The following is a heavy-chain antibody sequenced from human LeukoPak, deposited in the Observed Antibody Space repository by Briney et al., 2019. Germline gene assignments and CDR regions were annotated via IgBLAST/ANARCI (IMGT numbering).Heavy chain of an antibody. CDR1: GGSVSSGSYY. D-gene: IGHD1-26*01. CDR2: IYYSGST. Sequence: SETLSLTCTVSGGSVSSGSYYWSWIRQPPGKGLEWIGYIYYSGSTNYNPSLKSRVTISVDTSKNQFSLKLSSVTAADTAVYYCARAAANSGSYWPTYYYYGMDVWGQGTTVTVSS. V-gene: IGHV4-61*01. J-gene: IGHJ6*02. CDR3: ARAAANSGSYWPTYYYYGMDV.